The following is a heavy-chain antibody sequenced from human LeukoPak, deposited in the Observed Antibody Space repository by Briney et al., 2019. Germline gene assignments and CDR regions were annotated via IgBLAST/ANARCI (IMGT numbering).Heavy chain of an antibody. Sequence: GGSLRLSCAASEFTFSSYAMHWVRQAPGKGLEWVAVISYDGSNKYYADSVKGRFTISRDNSKNTLHLQMNSLRAEDTAVYYCARGQYFEDYWGQGTLVTVSS. CDR2: ISYDGSNK. CDR3: ARGQYFEDY. D-gene: IGHD2/OR15-2a*01. J-gene: IGHJ4*02. CDR1: EFTFSSYA. V-gene: IGHV3-30*04.